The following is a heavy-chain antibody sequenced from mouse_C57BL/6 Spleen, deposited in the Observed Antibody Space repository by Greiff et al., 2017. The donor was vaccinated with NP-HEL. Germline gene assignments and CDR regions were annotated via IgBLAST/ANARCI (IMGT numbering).Heavy chain of an antibody. CDR2: ISDGGSYT. CDR1: GFTFSSYA. CDR3: ARDDGYAMDY. Sequence: EVQGVESGGGLVKPGGSLKLSCAASGFTFSSYAMSWVRQTPEKRLEWVATISDGGSYTYYPDNVKGRFTISRDNAKNNLYLQMSHLKSEDTAMYYCARDDGYAMDYWGQGTSVTVSS. V-gene: IGHV5-4*01. J-gene: IGHJ4*01. D-gene: IGHD2-3*01.